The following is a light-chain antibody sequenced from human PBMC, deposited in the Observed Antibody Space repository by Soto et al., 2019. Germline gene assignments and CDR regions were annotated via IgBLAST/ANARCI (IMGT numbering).Light chain of an antibody. CDR3: QQYNYYPLT. V-gene: IGKV1-5*03. J-gene: IGKJ4*01. CDR2: KAS. Sequence: DITMTQSPSTLSASVGDRVTITCRASQSISSWLAWYQQKPGKAPKLLIYKASSLESGVPSTFSGSGSGTEFTLTISSLQPDDFATYYCQQYNYYPLTFGGGTKVDIK. CDR1: QSISSW.